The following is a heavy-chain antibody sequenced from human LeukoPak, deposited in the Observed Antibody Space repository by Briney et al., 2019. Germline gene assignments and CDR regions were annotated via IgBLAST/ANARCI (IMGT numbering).Heavy chain of an antibody. Sequence: GGSLRLSCAASGFTSGIYAMSWVRQAPGKGLEWVSAFSGGGTSYYADSAKGRVTISRDNSKNTLYLQMNSLRAEDTAVYYCAKDFGYYDSSGYYYWGQGTLVTVSS. D-gene: IGHD3-22*01. CDR3: AKDFGYYDSSGYYY. J-gene: IGHJ4*02. V-gene: IGHV3-23*01. CDR2: FSGGGTS. CDR1: GFTSGIYA.